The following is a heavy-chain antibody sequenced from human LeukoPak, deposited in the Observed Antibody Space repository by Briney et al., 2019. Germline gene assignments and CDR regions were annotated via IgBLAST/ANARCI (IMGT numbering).Heavy chain of an antibody. J-gene: IGHJ5*02. D-gene: IGHD2-8*01. CDR1: GFTFSSYG. CDR2: IRYDGSNK. V-gene: IGHV3-30*02. Sequence: PGGSLRLSCAASGFTFSSYGMHWVRQAPGKGLEWVAFIRYDGSNKYYADSVKGRFTISRDNSKNTLYLQMNSLRAEHTAVYYCAKLTLNTNCTNGVCWSWFDPWGQGTLVTVSS. CDR3: AKLTLNTNCTNGVCWSWFDP.